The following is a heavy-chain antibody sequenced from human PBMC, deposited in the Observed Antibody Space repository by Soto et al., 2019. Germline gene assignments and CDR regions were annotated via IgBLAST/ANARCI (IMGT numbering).Heavy chain of an antibody. D-gene: IGHD3-3*01. V-gene: IGHV3-30*03. Sequence: GGSLRLSCSASEFIFSSYGMHWVRQAPGKGLEWVSFISNDANNKYYADSVKGRFTISRDNSKNTLFLEMNSLRAEDTALYYCARVRYWSGYYHPAHYYGLDVWGQGTTVTVSS. CDR3: ARVRYWSGYYHPAHYYGLDV. CDR2: ISNDANNK. CDR1: EFIFSSYG. J-gene: IGHJ6*02.